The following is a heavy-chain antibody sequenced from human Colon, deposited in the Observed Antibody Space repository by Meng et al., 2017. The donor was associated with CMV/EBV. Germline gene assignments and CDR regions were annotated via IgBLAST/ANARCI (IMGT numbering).Heavy chain of an antibody. V-gene: IGHV1-46*01. D-gene: IGHD3-10*01. J-gene: IGHJ4*02. Sequence: KASGYSFTRFYMHWVRQAPGHGPQFMGTINPSGGGTTYAPKFQGRVTMTRDTSTTTVYMEVTSLKSEDTAVYYCARGLGGSGSYFDFWGQGALVTVSS. CDR2: INPSGGGT. CDR3: ARGLGGSGSYFDF. CDR1: GYSFTRFY.